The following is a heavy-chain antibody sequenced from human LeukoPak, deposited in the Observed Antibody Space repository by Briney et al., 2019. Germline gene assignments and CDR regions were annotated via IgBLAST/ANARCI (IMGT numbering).Heavy chain of an antibody. CDR3: ARLYCISTSCYTIDY. J-gene: IGHJ4*02. CDR1: GGSISSYY. CDR2: IYYSGST. Sequence: PSETLSLTCTVSGGSISSYYWGWIRQPPGKGLEWIANIYYSGSTSYNPSLKSRVTVSIDTSKNKFSLKLYSVSAADTALYYCARLYCISTSCYTIDYWGQGTLVTVSS. D-gene: IGHD2-2*02. V-gene: IGHV4-59*04.